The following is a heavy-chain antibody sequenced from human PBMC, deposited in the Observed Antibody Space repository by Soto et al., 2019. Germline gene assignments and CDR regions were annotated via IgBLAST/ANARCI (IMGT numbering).Heavy chain of an antibody. D-gene: IGHD1-26*01. J-gene: IGHJ4*02. Sequence: QVHLVQSGAEMKKPGSSVKVSCKVSGGDLRNSGISWVMQAPGQGLEWMGGIFPLLAMVDYSQKFQGRVTITADESTSIAYLDRGSLKSEDTAVYYCAKEDGAGFKSWGQGTLVIVSS. V-gene: IGHV1-69*04. CDR2: IFPLLAMV. CDR1: GGDLRNSG. CDR3: AKEDGAGFKS.